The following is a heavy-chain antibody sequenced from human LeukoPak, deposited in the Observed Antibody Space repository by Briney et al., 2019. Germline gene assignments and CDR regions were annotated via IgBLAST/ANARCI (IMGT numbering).Heavy chain of an antibody. J-gene: IGHJ4*02. D-gene: IGHD3-10*01. V-gene: IGHV3-9*01. CDR1: GFTFDDYA. CDR2: ISWNSGSI. CDR3: AKDPKSYYETDYYFDY. Sequence: PGGSLRLSCAASGFTFDDYAMHWVRQAPGKGLEWVSGISWNSGSIGYADSVKGRFTISRDNAKNSLYLQMNSLRAEDTALYYCAKDPKSYYETDYYFDYWGQGTLVTVPS.